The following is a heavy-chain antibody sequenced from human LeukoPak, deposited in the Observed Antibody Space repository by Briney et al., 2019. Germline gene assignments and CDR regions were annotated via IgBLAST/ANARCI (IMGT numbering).Heavy chain of an antibody. D-gene: IGHD3-3*01. CDR2: IYYSGSI. V-gene: IGHV4-39*01. CDR1: GGSISSRDYY. Sequence: KPSETLSLTCSVSGGSISSRDYYWAWIRQPPGKGLEWIGTIYYSGSIFYNPSLKTRVTMSVDTAESQFSLRLTSVTAADTAVYYCAGHPYDFWSGPFDNWGQGTLVTVSS. J-gene: IGHJ4*02. CDR3: AGHPYDFWSGPFDN.